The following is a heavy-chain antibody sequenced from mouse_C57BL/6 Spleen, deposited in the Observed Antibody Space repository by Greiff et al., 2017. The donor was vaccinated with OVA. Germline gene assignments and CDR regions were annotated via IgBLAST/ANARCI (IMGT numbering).Heavy chain of an antibody. D-gene: IGHD2-3*01. CDR2: IYPGDGDT. V-gene: IGHV1-82*01. Sequence: QVQLKQSGPELVKPGASVKISCKASGYAFSSSWMNWVKQRPGKGLEWIGRIYPGDGDTNYNGKFKGKATLTADKSSSTAYMQLSSLTSEDSAVYFCARSRDGYYGDYWGQGTTLTVSS. CDR1: GYAFSSSW. CDR3: ARSRDGYYGDY. J-gene: IGHJ2*01.